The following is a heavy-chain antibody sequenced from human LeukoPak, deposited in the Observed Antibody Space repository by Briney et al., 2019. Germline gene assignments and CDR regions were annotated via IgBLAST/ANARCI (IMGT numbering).Heavy chain of an antibody. D-gene: IGHD6-13*01. CDR3: ARGTAATPKAPFDY. CDR2: ISGSGGSI. CDR1: GFTFGSYA. V-gene: IGHV3-23*01. J-gene: IGHJ4*02. Sequence: GGSLRLSCAASGFTFGSYAMSWVRQAPGKGLEWVSSISGSGGSIYYADSVKGRFTFSRDNSKNTLYVQTNSLRAEDTAVYYCARGTAATPKAPFDYWGQGTLVTVSS.